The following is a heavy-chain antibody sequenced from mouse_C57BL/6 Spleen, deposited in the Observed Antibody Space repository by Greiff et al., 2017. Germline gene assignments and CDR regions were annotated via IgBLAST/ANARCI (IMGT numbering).Heavy chain of an antibody. CDR1: GYTFTSYW. V-gene: IGHV1-69*01. Sequence: VQLQQPGAELVMPGASVKLSCKASGYTFTSYWMHWVKQRPGQGLEWIGEIDPSDSYTTYNQKFKGKSTLTVDKSSSTAYMQLSSLTSEDSAVYYCARSNYDGGYFDVWGTGTTVTVSS. D-gene: IGHD2-5*01. CDR3: ARSNYDGGYFDV. CDR2: IDPSDSYT. J-gene: IGHJ1*03.